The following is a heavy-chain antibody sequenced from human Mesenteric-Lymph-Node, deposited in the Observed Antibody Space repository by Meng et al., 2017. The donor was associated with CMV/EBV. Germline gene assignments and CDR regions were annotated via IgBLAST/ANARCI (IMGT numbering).Heavy chain of an antibody. CDR1: GFTFSSYS. J-gene: IGHJ4*02. V-gene: IGHV3-21*01. Sequence: GESLKISCAASGFTFSSYSMNWVRQAPGKGLKWVSSISSSSSYIYYADSVKGRFTISRDNAKNSLYLQMNSLRAEDTAVYYCARAWPFDYWGQGTLVTVSS. D-gene: IGHD5-12*01. CDR3: ARAWPFDY. CDR2: ISSSSSYI.